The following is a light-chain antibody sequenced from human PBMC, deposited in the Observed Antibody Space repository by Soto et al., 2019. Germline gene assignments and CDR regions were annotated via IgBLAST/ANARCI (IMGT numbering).Light chain of an antibody. V-gene: IGKV3-15*01. Sequence: EIVLTQSPGTLSLSPGERATLSCRASQSVSIKLAWYQQKPGQAPRLLIYDTSNRATGIPDRFSGSGSGTEFTLTISSLQSEDFAVYYCQKYNNWPPITFGQGTRLEIK. CDR1: QSVSIK. CDR2: DTS. CDR3: QKYNNWPPIT. J-gene: IGKJ5*01.